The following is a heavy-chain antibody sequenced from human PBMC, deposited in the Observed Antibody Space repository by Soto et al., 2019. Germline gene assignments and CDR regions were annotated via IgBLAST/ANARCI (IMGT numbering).Heavy chain of an antibody. V-gene: IGHV4-34*01. CDR1: GGSFSGYY. CDR2: INHSGST. D-gene: IGHD1-7*01. CDR3: ASSRANNWNYVVPHYMDV. Sequence: SETLSLTCAVYGGSFSGYYWSWIRQPPGKGLEWIGEINHSGSTNYNPSLKSRVTISVDTSKNQFSLKLSSVTAADTAVYYCASSRANNWNYVVPHYMDVWGKGTTVTVSS. J-gene: IGHJ6*03.